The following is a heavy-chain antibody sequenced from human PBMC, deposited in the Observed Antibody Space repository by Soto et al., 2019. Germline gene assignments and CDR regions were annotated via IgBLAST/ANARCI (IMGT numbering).Heavy chain of an antibody. CDR2: ISGSGGST. D-gene: IGHD3-3*01. J-gene: IGHJ3*02. Sequence: PVGSLRLSCAASGFTFSSYAMSWVRQAPGKGLEWVSAISGSGGSTYYADSVKGRFTISRDNSKNTLYLQMNSLRAEDTAVYYCAKDSDYDDYDFWSGTFDIWGQGTMVTVSS. V-gene: IGHV3-23*01. CDR1: GFTFSSYA. CDR3: AKDSDYDDYDFWSGTFDI.